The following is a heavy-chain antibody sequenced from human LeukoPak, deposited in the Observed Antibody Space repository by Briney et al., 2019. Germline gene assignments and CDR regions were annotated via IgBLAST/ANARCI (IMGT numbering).Heavy chain of an antibody. Sequence: GGSLRLSCAVSGFTFNNYWMSWVRQAPGKGLEWVANITPDGGDRYYVDSLKGRVTISRDNSKNTLYLQMNSLRAEDTAVYYCARDRGNWFDPWGQGTLVTVSS. CDR3: ARDRGNWFDP. D-gene: IGHD3-16*01. V-gene: IGHV3-7*01. J-gene: IGHJ5*02. CDR2: ITPDGGDR. CDR1: GFTFNNYW.